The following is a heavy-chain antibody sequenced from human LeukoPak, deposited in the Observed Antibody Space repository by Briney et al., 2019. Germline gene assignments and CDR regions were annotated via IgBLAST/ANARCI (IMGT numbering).Heavy chain of an antibody. CDR2: IYYSGYS. D-gene: IGHD2-15*01. V-gene: IGHV4-59*08. CDR3: ARRMKLAAKGDAFDI. J-gene: IGHJ3*02. CDR1: GGSITSYY. Sequence: SETLSLTCTVSGGSITSYYWAWLRQPPGKGLEWIGYIYYSGYSNYNPSLKSRVTISVDASRNHFSLKLNSVTAADTAVYYCARRMKLAAKGDAFDIWGQGTMVTVSS.